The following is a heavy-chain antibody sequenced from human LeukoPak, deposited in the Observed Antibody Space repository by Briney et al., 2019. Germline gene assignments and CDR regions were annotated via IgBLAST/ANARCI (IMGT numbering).Heavy chain of an antibody. D-gene: IGHD3-22*01. V-gene: IGHV3-33*01. CDR1: GFTFSSYG. CDR3: ARGPGYYDSSGYFYY. CDR2: IWYDGSNK. J-gene: IGHJ4*02. Sequence: GGSLRLSCAASGFTFSSYGMHWVRQAPGKGLEWVAVIWYDGSNKYYADSVKGRFTISRDNSKNTLYLQINSLRAEDTAVYYCARGPGYYDSSGYFYYWGQGTLVTVSS.